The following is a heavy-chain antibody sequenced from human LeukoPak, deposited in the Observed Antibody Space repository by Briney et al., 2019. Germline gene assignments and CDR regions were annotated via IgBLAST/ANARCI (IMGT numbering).Heavy chain of an antibody. CDR2: INHSGST. CDR3: ARVQLWSPYYYYGMDV. Sequence: SETLSLTCAVYGGSFSGYYWSWIRQPPGKGLEWIGEINHSGSTNYNPSLKSRVTISVDTSKNQLSLKLSSVTAADTAVYYCARVQLWSPYYYYGMDVWGKGTTVTVSS. D-gene: IGHD5-18*01. V-gene: IGHV4-34*01. CDR1: GGSFSGYY. J-gene: IGHJ6*04.